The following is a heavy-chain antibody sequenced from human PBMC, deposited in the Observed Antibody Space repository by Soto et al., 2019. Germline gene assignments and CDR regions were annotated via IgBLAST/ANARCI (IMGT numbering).Heavy chain of an antibody. CDR3: AREGAVAGGPYYFDY. CDR2: ISSSSSYI. J-gene: IGHJ4*02. CDR1: GFTFSSYS. V-gene: IGHV3-21*01. D-gene: IGHD6-19*01. Sequence: KPGGSLRLSCAASGFTFSSYSMNWVRQAPGKGLEWVSSISSSSSYIYYADSVKGRFTISRDNAKNSLYLQMNSLRAEDTAVYYCAREGAVAGGPYYFDYWGQGTLVTVSS.